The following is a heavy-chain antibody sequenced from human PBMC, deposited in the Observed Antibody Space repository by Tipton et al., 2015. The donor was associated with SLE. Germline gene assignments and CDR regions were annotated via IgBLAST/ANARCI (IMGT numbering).Heavy chain of an antibody. D-gene: IGHD1-26*01. V-gene: IGHV3-74*01. CDR2: ITSDGSTT. J-gene: IGHJ6*02. CDR3: ARDLKQALPDYYGMDV. Sequence: GSLRLSCAVSGFTFSNFWMSWVRQAPGKGLVWVSRITSDGSTTAYADFVRGRFTISRDNAKKTVYLQMNSLRAEDMALYYCARDLKQALPDYYGMDVWGQGTTVTVSS. CDR1: GFTFSNFW.